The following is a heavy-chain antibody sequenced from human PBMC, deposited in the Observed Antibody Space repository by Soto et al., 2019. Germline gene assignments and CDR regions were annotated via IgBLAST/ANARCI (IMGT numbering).Heavy chain of an antibody. J-gene: IGHJ4*02. Sequence: PVGSLRLSCAASGFTFSSYAMSWVRQAPGKGLEWVSAISGSGGSTYYADSVKGRFTISRDNSKNTLYLQMNSLRAEDTAVYYCAKDYRRLAVGSSSWYYFDYWGQGTLVTVSS. CDR3: AKDYRRLAVGSSSWYYFDY. CDR2: ISGSGGST. V-gene: IGHV3-23*01. D-gene: IGHD6-13*01. CDR1: GFTFSSYA.